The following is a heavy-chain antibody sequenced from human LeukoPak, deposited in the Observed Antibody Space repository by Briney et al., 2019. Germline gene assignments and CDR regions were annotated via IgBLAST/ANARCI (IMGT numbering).Heavy chain of an antibody. CDR3: ARDKVTDFGYGMDV. CDR2: IKQDGSEK. Sequence: GGSLRLSCAASGFTFSSYWMSWVRQAPGKGLEWVASIKQDGSEKYYVASVKGRFTISRDNAKNSLYLQMNSLRAEDTAVYYCARDKVTDFGYGMDVWGKGTTVTVSS. J-gene: IGHJ6*04. CDR1: GFTFSSYW. V-gene: IGHV3-7*03. D-gene: IGHD3-3*01.